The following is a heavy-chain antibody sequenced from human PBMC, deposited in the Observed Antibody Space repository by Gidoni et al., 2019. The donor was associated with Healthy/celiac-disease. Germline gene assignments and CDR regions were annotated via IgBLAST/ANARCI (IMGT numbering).Heavy chain of an antibody. J-gene: IGHJ6*02. CDR2: IWYDGSNK. CDR3: ARDRGGYYGDYVPYYYYGMDV. V-gene: IGHV3-33*01. D-gene: IGHD4-17*01. Sequence: QVQLVESGGGVVQPGRSLRLSCAASGFTFSSYGLHWFRQAPGKGLGWVAVIWYDGSNKYYADSVKGRFTISRDNSKNTLYLQMNSLRAEDTAVYYCARDRGGYYGDYVPYYYYGMDVWGQGTTVTVSS. CDR1: GFTFSSYG.